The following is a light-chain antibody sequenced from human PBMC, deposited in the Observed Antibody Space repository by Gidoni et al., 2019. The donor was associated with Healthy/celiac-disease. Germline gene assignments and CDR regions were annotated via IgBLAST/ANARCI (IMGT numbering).Light chain of an antibody. CDR1: ASNIGAGYD. CDR3: QSYDSSLSGEV. Sequence: QSVLTPPPSVSGAPQRRTTISCTGSASNIGAGYDLHWYQQLPGPAHNLLIYSNSNRPSGVPARSAGSKAGSSASLTSTGLQAEDEAYYYCQSYDSSLSGEVFGTGTKLTVL. CDR2: SNS. V-gene: IGLV1-40*01. J-gene: IGLJ1*01.